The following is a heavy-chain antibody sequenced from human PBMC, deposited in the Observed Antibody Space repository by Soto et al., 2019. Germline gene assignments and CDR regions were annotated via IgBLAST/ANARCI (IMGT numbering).Heavy chain of an antibody. CDR3: ARAPIRSKAAGFRPLDY. V-gene: IGHV3-48*01. J-gene: IGHJ4*02. CDR2: ISSSSSTI. D-gene: IGHD6-13*01. CDR1: GFTFSSYS. Sequence: GGSLRLSCAASGFTFSSYSMNWVRQAPGKGLEWVSYISSSSSTIYYADSVKGRFTISRDNAKNSLYLQMNSLRAEDTAVYYCARAPIRSKAAGFRPLDYWGQGTLVTVSS.